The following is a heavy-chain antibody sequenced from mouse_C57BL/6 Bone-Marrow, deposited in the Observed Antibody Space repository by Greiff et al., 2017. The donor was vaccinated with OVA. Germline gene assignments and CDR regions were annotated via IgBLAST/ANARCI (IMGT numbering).Heavy chain of an antibody. CDR3: ERIRGGRKRDWFAY. V-gene: IGHV1-50*01. Sequence: VQLQQPGAELVKPGASVKLSCKASGYTFTSYWMQWVKQRPGQGLEWIGEIDPSDSYTYYTQKFKGKATLTVDTSSSTAYMQLSSLTAEYTESYKCERIRGGRKRDWFAYWGQGTLVTVSA. CDR1: GYTFTSYW. D-gene: IGHD1-1*02. CDR2: IDPSDSYT. J-gene: IGHJ3*01.